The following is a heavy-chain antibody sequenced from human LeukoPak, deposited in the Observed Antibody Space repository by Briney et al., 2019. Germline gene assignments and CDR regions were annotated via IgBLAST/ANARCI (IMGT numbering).Heavy chain of an antibody. Sequence: GGSLRLSCAASGFTFSSYDMHWVRQATGKGLEWVSAIGTAGDTYYPGSVKGRFTISRENAKNSLYLQMNSLRAGDTAVYYCARADGRARGFDYRGQETLVTVSS. V-gene: IGHV3-13*01. CDR3: ARADGRARGFDY. D-gene: IGHD1-26*01. CDR1: GFTFSSYD. CDR2: IGTAGDT. J-gene: IGHJ4*02.